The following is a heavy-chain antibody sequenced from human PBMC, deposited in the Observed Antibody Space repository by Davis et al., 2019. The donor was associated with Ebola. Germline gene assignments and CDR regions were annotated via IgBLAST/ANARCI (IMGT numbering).Heavy chain of an antibody. Sequence: GESLKISCKGSGYSFTSYWIGWVRQMPGKGLELMGIIYPGDSDTRYSPSFQGQVTISADKSISTAYLQWSSLKASDTAMYYCARRYGGSSGASDAFDMWGQGTMVTVSS. CDR2: IYPGDSDT. J-gene: IGHJ3*02. V-gene: IGHV5-51*01. D-gene: IGHD6-6*01. CDR3: ARRYGGSSGASDAFDM. CDR1: GYSFTSYW.